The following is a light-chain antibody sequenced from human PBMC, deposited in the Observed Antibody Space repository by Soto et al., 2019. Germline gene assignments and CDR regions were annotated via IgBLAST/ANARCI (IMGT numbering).Light chain of an antibody. J-gene: IGKJ1*01. CDR1: QSVSSY. V-gene: IGKV3D-20*01. Sequence: IVFKLSPGTLSLSPGERATLSCRASQSVSSYLAWYQQKPGLAPRLILYDTSFRATGIPDRFSGSGSGTDFTLTISRLDPEDIAVYYCLQSCISPWFGQGSKVDIK. CDR2: DTS. CDR3: LQSCISPW.